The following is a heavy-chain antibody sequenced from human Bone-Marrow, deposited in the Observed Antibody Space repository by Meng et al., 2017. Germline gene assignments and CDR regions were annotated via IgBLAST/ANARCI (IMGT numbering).Heavy chain of an antibody. CDR1: GGSFSGYY. CDR3: ARLAYDSSGYWFDY. V-gene: IGHV4-34*01. D-gene: IGHD3-22*01. CDR2: INHSGST. J-gene: IGHJ4*02. Sequence: QVQLQQWGAGLLKPSETLSPSCAVYGGSFSGYYWSWIRQPPGKGLEWIGEINHSGSTNYNPSLKSRVTISVDTSKNQFSLKLSSVTAADTAVYYCARLAYDSSGYWFDYWGQGTLVTVSS.